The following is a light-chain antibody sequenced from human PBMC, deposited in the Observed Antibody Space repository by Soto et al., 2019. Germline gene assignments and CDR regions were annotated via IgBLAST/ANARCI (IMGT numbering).Light chain of an antibody. CDR3: MQGKHWPLT. Sequence: EVVMTQSPLSLPVTLGQPASIFCRSSQSLLYSDGKTFLTWFHQRPGQAPRRLIYEVSNRDSGVPDRFSGSGSGTDFTLKISRVEAEDVGVDYGMQGKHWPLTFGGGTKVEIK. CDR2: EVS. V-gene: IGKV2-30*01. J-gene: IGKJ4*01. CDR1: QSLLYSDGKTF.